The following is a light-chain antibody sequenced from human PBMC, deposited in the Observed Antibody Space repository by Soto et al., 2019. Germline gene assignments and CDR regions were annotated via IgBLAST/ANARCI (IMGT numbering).Light chain of an antibody. Sequence: EILLTQSPATLSLSPGERATLSCRASQSVRSSLAWYQQKPGQAPRLLIYHASTRATGIPGRFSGSGSGTDFTLTISNLEPEDFAVYYCQQRSSWPWTFGQGAKVEIK. CDR2: HAS. CDR1: QSVRSS. V-gene: IGKV3-11*01. J-gene: IGKJ1*01. CDR3: QQRSSWPWT.